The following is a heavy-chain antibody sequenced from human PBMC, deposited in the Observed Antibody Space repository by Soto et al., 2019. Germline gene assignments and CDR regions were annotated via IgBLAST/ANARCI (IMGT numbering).Heavy chain of an antibody. Sequence: SVKVSCKASGFTFTSSAVQWVRQALGQRLEWIGWIVVGSGNTNYAQKFQERVTIARDMSTSTAYMELSSLRSEDTAVYYCAAGHQDSSGYYLDYWGQGTLVTVSS. CDR3: AAGHQDSSGYYLDY. CDR1: GFTFTSSA. J-gene: IGHJ4*02. V-gene: IGHV1-58*01. CDR2: IVVGSGNT. D-gene: IGHD3-22*01.